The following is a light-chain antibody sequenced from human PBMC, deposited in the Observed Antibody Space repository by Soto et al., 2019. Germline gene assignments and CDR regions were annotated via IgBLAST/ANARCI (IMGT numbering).Light chain of an antibody. Sequence: EIVLTQSPVTLSFSPGEGATLSCTASQSISIDLAWYQQKPGQVPRLLIYDASSRDTGIPGRFTGSGSVTAVNLTVSSRETEDFAVYDCNKRGNWSRTWAFGEGT. J-gene: IGKJ5*01. V-gene: IGKV3-11*01. CDR2: DAS. CDR3: NKRGNWSRTWA. CDR1: QSISID.